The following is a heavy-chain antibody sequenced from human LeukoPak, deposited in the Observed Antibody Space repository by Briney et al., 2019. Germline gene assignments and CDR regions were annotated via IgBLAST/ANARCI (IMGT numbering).Heavy chain of an antibody. D-gene: IGHD1-20*01. CDR1: GYTFTRYS. CDR3: ARDITGGEDY. J-gene: IGHJ4*02. CDR2: IGGYNGDT. Sequence: GASVKVSCKASGYTFTRYSITWFRQAPGQGLEWMGWIGGYNGDTKYPQKSQDRVTVTTDTSSTTVYMELRSLRSDDTAVYYCARDITGGEDYWGQGTLVTVSS. V-gene: IGHV1-18*01.